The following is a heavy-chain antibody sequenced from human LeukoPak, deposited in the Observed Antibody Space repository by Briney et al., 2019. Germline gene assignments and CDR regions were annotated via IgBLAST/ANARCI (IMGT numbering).Heavy chain of an antibody. D-gene: IGHD3-10*01. Sequence: SQTLSLTCAISGDSVSSNSAAWNWIRQSPSRGLEWLGRTYYRSKWYNDYAVSVKSRITINPDTSKNQFSLQLNSVTPEDTAVYYCARDHSHYYYGSGSYYRGYYYMDVWGKGTTVTISS. V-gene: IGHV6-1*01. CDR1: GDSVSSNSAA. CDR2: TYYRSKWYN. J-gene: IGHJ6*03. CDR3: ARDHSHYYYGSGSYYRGYYYMDV.